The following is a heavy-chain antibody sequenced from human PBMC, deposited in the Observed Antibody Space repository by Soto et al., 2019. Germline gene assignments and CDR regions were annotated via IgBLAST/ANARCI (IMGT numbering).Heavy chain of an antibody. V-gene: IGHV4-30-2*01. CDR1: GDTISTGGYT. CDR3: AREGNLGRWLQPLDF. Sequence: SETLSLTCDVSGDTISTGGYTWAWIRQPPGKALEWIGHTHYNGNPYYNPSLKSRVTISVDTSKNHFSLRLISVTAADTAIYFCAREGNLGRWLQPLDFWGQGTLVTVSS. D-gene: IGHD5-12*01. CDR2: THYNGNP. J-gene: IGHJ4*02.